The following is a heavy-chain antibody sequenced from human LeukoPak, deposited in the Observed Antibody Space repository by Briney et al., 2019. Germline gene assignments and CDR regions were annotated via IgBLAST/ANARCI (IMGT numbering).Heavy chain of an antibody. J-gene: IGHJ2*01. CDR3: ARASPNWGYWYFDL. V-gene: IGHV1-2*02. CDR2: VDPNSGDT. D-gene: IGHD7-27*01. Sequence: ASVKVSCKASGYTFTGYFIHWVRQAPGQGLEWMGWVDPNSGDTRYEQKFQGRVTMTRDTSITTAYVELSRLRSDDTAVYYCARASPNWGYWYFDLRGRGTLVAVSS. CDR1: GYTFTGYF.